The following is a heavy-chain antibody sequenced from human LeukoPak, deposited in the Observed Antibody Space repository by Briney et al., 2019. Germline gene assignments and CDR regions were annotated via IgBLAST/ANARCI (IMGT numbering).Heavy chain of an antibody. J-gene: IGHJ6*02. CDR3: TTAGYCSGGSCYEGGSHYYYYGMDV. CDR1: GFTFSNAW. Sequence: GGSLRLSCAASGFTFSNAWMSWVRQAPGKGLEWVGRIKSKTDGGTTDYAAPVKGRFTISRDDSKNTLYLQMNSLKTEDTAVYYCTTAGYCSGGSCYEGGSHYYYYGMDVWGQGTTVTVSS. D-gene: IGHD2-15*01. CDR2: IKSKTDGGTT. V-gene: IGHV3-15*01.